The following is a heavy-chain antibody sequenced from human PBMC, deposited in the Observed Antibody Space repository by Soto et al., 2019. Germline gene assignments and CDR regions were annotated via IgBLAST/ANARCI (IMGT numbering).Heavy chain of an antibody. D-gene: IGHD3-10*01. V-gene: IGHV4-39*01. J-gene: IGHJ5*02. CDR3: ARQRGPMVRGVISTWFDP. Sequence: SETLSLTCTVSGGSISSSSYYWGWVGQPPGKGLEWIGSIYYSGSTYYNPSLKSRVTISVDTSKNQSALKLSSVTAAATAVYYCARQRGPMVRGVISTWFDPWGQGTLVTVSS. CDR1: GGSISSSSYY. CDR2: IYYSGST.